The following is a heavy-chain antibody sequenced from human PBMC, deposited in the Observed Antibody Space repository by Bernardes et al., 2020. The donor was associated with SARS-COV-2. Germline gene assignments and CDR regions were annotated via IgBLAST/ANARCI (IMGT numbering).Heavy chain of an antibody. CDR3: ARDVGGTDWRFGFDV. CDR1: GFDFSDYW. J-gene: IGHJ3*01. CDR2: IKRDGSET. D-gene: IGHD3-9*01. Sequence: GGSLRLSCAGSGFDFSDYWMAWVRQAPGKGLEWVANIKRDGSETYYVDSVKGRFTISRDNARTSVFLQMESLRAEDTAVYYCARDVGGTDWRFGFDVWGPGTMVHVSS. V-gene: IGHV3-7*01.